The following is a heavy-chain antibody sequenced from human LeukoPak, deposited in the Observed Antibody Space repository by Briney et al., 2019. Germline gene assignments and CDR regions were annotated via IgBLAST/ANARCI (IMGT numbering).Heavy chain of an antibody. D-gene: IGHD1-26*01. CDR3: AKDGRNYFDS. CDR2: ISYDGSNK. J-gene: IGHJ4*02. V-gene: IGHV3-30-3*01. Sequence: GGSLRLSCAASGFTFSSYAMHWVRQAPGKGLEWVAVISYDGSNKYYADSVKGRFTISRDNSKNSLYLQMNSLRIEDTALYYCAKDGRNYFDSWGQGTLVTVSS. CDR1: GFTFSSYA.